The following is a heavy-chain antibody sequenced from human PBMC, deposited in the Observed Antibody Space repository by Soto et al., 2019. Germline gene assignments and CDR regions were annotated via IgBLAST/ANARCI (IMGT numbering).Heavy chain of an antibody. V-gene: IGHV3-15*01. CDR2: IKSKTDGGTT. CDR1: GFTFSNAW. D-gene: IGHD6-13*01. J-gene: IGHJ4*02. CDR3: TTVGRSIAAAVSDY. Sequence: EVQLVESGGGLVKPGGSLRLSCAASGFTFSNAWMSWVRQAPGKGLEWVGHIKSKTDGGTTDYAAPLKGRFTFSRDDSKNTLYLQMNSLKTEDTAVYYCTTVGRSIAAAVSDYWGQGTLVTVSS.